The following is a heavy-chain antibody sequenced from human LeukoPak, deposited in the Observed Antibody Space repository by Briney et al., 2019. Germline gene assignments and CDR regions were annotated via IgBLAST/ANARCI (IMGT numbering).Heavy chain of an antibody. CDR1: GGSISSYY. CDR2: IYYSGST. V-gene: IGHV4-59*12. J-gene: IGHJ1*01. D-gene: IGHD6-13*01. Sequence: KSSETLSLTCTVSGGSISSYYWSWIRQPPGKGLEWIGYIYYSGSTNYNPSLKSRVTISVDTSKNQFSLKLSSVTAADTAVYYCARGVRTYSSSWYRSEYFQHWGQGTLVTVSS. CDR3: ARGVRTYSSSWYRSEYFQH.